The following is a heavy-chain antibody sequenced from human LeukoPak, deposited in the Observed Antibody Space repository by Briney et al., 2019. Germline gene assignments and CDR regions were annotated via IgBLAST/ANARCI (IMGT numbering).Heavy chain of an antibody. V-gene: IGHV3-21*01. J-gene: IGHJ4*02. CDR3: ARDMGYYDSSGSFDY. D-gene: IGHD3-22*01. CDR1: GFTFSSYS. CDR2: ISSSSSYI. Sequence: GGSLRLSCAASGFTFSSYSMNWVRQAPGKGLEWVSSISSSSSYIYYADSVKGRFTISGDNAKNSLYLQMNSLRAEDTAVYYCARDMGYYDSSGSFDYWGQGTLVTVSS.